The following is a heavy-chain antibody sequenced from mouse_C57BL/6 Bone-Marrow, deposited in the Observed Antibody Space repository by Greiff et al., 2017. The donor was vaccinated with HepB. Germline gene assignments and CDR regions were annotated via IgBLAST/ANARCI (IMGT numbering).Heavy chain of an antibody. CDR3: AREEMVTTRYYYAMDY. D-gene: IGHD2-2*01. J-gene: IGHJ4*01. V-gene: IGHV1-72*01. CDR2: IDPNSGGT. Sequence: QVQLQQPGAELVKPGASVKLSCKASGYTFTSYWMHWVKQRPGRGLEWIGRIDPNSGGTKYNEKFKSKATLTVDKPSSTAYMQLSSLTSEDSAVYYCAREEMVTTRYYYAMDYWGQGTSVTVSS. CDR1: GYTFTSYW.